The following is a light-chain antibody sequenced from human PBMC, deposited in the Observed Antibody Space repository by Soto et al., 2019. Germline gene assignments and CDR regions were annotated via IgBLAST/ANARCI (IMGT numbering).Light chain of an antibody. CDR1: QRVSSRS. CDR3: QQYGRP. CDR2: GAS. V-gene: IGKV3-20*01. Sequence: ESLLTQPPGTRSLSPGERAPLSCRASQRVSSRSLAWYKPKPGQAPRLLISGASSRAADIPDRFSGSGSGTDFTLTINRLEPEDFAVYYCQQYGRPFGQGTKVEVK. J-gene: IGKJ1*01.